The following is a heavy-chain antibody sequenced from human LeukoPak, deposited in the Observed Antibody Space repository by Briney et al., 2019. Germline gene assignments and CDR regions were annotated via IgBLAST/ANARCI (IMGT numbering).Heavy chain of an antibody. CDR2: IRSKAYGGTT. J-gene: IGHJ4*02. V-gene: IGHV3-49*04. Sequence: PGGSLRLSCTASGFTFGDYAMSWVRQAPGKGLEWVGFIRSKAYGGTTEYAASAKGRFTISRDDSKSIAYLQMNSLKTEDTAVYYCTRASKDGYDYWGQGTLVTVSS. CDR3: TRASKDGYDY. D-gene: IGHD5-24*01. CDR1: GFTFGDYA.